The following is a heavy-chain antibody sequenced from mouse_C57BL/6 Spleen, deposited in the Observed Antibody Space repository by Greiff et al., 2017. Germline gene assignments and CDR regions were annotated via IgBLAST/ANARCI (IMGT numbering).Heavy chain of an antibody. D-gene: IGHD1-1*01. J-gene: IGHJ4*01. Sequence: VQLQQSGAELVRPGASVKLSCTASGFNIKDDYMHWVKQRPEQGLEWIGWIDPENGDTEYASKFQGKATITADTSSNTAYLQLSSLTSEDTAVYYCTTPNYYGSSPDYGGQGTSVTVSS. CDR1: GFNIKDDY. V-gene: IGHV14-4*01. CDR2: IDPENGDT. CDR3: TTPNYYGSSPDY.